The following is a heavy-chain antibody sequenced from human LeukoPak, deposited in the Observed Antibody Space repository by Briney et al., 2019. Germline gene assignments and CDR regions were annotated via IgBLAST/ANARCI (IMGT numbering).Heavy chain of an antibody. CDR3: AADRSYFCSGGSCYSRVGFDY. CDR2: ISWNSGSI. V-gene: IGHV3-9*01. J-gene: IGHJ4*02. D-gene: IGHD2-15*01. Sequence: PGGSLRLSCAASGFTFDDYAMHWVRQAPGKGLEWVSGISWNSGSIGYADSVKGRFTISRDNAKNSLYLQMNSLRAEDTALYYCAADRSYFCSGGSCYSRVGFDYWGLGTLVTVSS. CDR1: GFTFDDYA.